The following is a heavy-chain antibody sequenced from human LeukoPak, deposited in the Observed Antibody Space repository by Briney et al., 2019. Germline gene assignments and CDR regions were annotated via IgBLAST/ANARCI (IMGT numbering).Heavy chain of an antibody. CDR2: SDPEDGET. CDR3: ATEFGYPQTNWFDP. CDR1: GYTLTELS. D-gene: IGHD3-22*01. V-gene: IGHV1-24*01. Sequence: ASVKVSCKVSGYTLTELSMHWVRQAPGKGLEWMGGSDPEDGETIYAQKFQGRVTMTEDTSTDTAYMELSSLRSEDTAVYYCATEFGYPQTNWFDPWGQGTLVTVSS. J-gene: IGHJ5*02.